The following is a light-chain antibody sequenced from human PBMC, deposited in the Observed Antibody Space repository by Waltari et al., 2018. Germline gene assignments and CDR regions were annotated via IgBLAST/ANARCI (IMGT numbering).Light chain of an antibody. CDR1: SIESKM. CDR3: QVWDSVTDPWV. Sequence: SYVLTQPPSVSVAPGQTARITCGGNSIESKMVHWYQRKPGQAPVLVVYDDNHRPSGIPERFSGSNFGDPATLTIRRVEAGDEADYLCQVWDSVTDPWVFGGGTKLTVL. V-gene: IGLV3-21*02. CDR2: DDN. J-gene: IGLJ3*02.